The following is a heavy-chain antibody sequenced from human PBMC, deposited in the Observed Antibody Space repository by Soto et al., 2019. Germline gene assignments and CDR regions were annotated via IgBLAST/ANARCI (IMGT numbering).Heavy chain of an antibody. Sequence: GGSLRLSWAASGFKFSNYGMSWVGQAPGKGLEWVSLISATGGGTYYADSVKGRFTISRDNSHNTLYLQVHSLTAEDTAVYYCAKDRRAGGNSAFYFDFWGQGAQVTVSS. D-gene: IGHD3-16*01. CDR3: AKDRRAGGNSAFYFDF. CDR2: ISATGGGT. V-gene: IGHV3-23*01. J-gene: IGHJ4*02. CDR1: GFKFSNYG.